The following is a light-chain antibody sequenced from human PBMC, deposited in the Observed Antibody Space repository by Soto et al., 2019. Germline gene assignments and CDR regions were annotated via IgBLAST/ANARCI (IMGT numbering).Light chain of an antibody. CDR3: QQYNSNSPWT. CDR1: QSISSW. CDR2: EAS. V-gene: IGKV1-5*03. J-gene: IGKJ1*01. Sequence: DIQMTQSPSTLSASVGDRVTITCRASQSISSWLAWYQQKPGKARKLLIYEASRLEIGVPSRFSGSGSGTEFTLTISSLQPDDFATYYCQQYNSNSPWTFGQGTKVDIK.